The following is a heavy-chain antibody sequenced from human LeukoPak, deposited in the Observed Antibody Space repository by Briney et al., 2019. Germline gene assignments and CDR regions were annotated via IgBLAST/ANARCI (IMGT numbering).Heavy chain of an antibody. CDR2: IRYDGSNK. CDR1: GFTFSSYG. V-gene: IGHV3-30*02. D-gene: IGHD2-21*01. CDR3: AKDPTHQTSYILWWSPLDY. Sequence: PGGSLRLSCAASGFTFSSYGMHWVRQAPGKGLEWVAFIRYDGSNKYYADSVKGRFTISRDNSKNTLYLQMNSLRAEDTAVYYCAKDPTHQTSYILWWSPLDYWGQGTLVTVSS. J-gene: IGHJ4*02.